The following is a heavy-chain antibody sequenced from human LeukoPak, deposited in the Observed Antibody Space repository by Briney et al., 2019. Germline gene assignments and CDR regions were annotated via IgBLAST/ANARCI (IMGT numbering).Heavy chain of an antibody. CDR1: GGSISSNGYY. CDR2: IYYSGST. CDR3: ARGLNWDAYFDY. Sequence: SETLSLTCSVSGGSISSNGYYWGWIRQPPGKGLEWIGSIYYSGSTFDNPSLKSRVTISMDKSRNQFSLKLSSVTAADTAVYYCARGLNWDAYFDYWGRGTLVTVSS. D-gene: IGHD1-1*01. J-gene: IGHJ4*02. V-gene: IGHV4-39*07.